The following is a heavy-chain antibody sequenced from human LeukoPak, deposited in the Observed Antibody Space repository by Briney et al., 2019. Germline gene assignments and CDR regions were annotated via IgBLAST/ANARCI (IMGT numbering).Heavy chain of an antibody. V-gene: IGHV3-21*01. J-gene: IGHJ4*02. D-gene: IGHD3-10*01. CDR2: IGGTNGAI. CDR3: TRDRSYSDFDY. CDR1: GFRFSDHT. Sequence: GGSLRLSCAASGFRFSDHTMNWVRQAPGKGLEWVSSIGGTNGAIFYADSVKGRFTISRDNVENSLSLQMNSLRAEDTAVYYCTRDRSYSDFDYWGQATLVTVSS.